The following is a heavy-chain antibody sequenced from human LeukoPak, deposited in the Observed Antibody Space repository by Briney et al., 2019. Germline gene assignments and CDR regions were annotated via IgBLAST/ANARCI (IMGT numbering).Heavy chain of an antibody. CDR1: GYSFTSYR. D-gene: IGHD3-9*01. Sequence: GESLKISCKGSGYSFTSYRIAWVRQMPGKGLESMGIIYPGDSDTRYSPSFQGQVTISADNSISTAYLQWSSLKASDTAMYYCARPSKIRYFDSLDSWGQGTLVTVSS. CDR2: IYPGDSDT. CDR3: ARPSKIRYFDSLDS. J-gene: IGHJ4*02. V-gene: IGHV5-51*01.